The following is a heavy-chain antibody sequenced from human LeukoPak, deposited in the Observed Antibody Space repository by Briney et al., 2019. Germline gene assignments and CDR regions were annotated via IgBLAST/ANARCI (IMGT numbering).Heavy chain of an antibody. CDR3: ARERGYYDSSGYFPYYFDY. D-gene: IGHD3-22*01. CDR1: GFTFSSYW. J-gene: IGHJ4*02. V-gene: IGHV3-7*01. CDR2: IKQDGSEK. Sequence: PGRSLRLSCAASGFTFSSYWMSWVRQAPGKGLEWVANIKQDGSEKYYVDSVKGRFTISRDNAKNSLYLQMNSLRAEDTAVYYCARERGYYDSSGYFPYYFDYWGQGTLVTVSS.